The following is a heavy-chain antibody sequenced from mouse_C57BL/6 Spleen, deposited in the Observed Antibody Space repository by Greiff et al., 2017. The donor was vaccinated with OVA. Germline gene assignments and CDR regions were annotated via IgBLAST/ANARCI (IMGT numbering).Heavy chain of an antibody. CDR1: GFTFSSYA. CDR2: ISDGGSYT. J-gene: IGHJ2*01. CDR3: ARKDYFDY. V-gene: IGHV5-4*01. Sequence: EVQLVESGGGLVKPGGSLKLSCAASGFTFSSYAMSWVRQTPEKRLEWVATISDGGSYTYYPDNVKGRFTIYRDNAKNNLYLQMSHLKSEDTAMYYCARKDYFDYWGQGTTRTVSS.